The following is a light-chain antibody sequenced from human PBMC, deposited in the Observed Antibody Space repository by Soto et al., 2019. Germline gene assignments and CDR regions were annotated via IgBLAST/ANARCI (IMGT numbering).Light chain of an antibody. Sequence: QAVVTQEPSLTVSPGETVTLTCGSSTGAVTSGHYPYWFQQKPGQAPRTLIYDTSNKHSWTPARFSGSLLGGKAALILSGAQPEDEAEHYCLLSYSGAGVVFGGGTKLTVL. CDR3: LLSYSGAGVV. V-gene: IGLV7-46*01. CDR1: TGAVTSGHY. J-gene: IGLJ2*01. CDR2: DTS.